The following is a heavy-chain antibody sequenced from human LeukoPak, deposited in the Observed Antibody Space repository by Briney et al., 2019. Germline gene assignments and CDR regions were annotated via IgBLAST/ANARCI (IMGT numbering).Heavy chain of an antibody. V-gene: IGHV1-69-2*01. CDR2: VDPEDGET. Sequence: ASVKVSCKASGYTFTDYYMHWVQQAPGKGLEWMGRVDPEDGETIYAEKFQGRVTMTRNTSISTAYMELSSLRSEDTAVYYCARDGDPTTWGQGTLVTVSS. J-gene: IGHJ5*02. CDR3: ARDGDPTT. D-gene: IGHD4-17*01. CDR1: GYTFTDYY.